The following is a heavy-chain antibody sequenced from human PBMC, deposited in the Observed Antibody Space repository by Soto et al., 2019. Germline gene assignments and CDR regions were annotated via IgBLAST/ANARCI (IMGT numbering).Heavy chain of an antibody. D-gene: IGHD6-19*01. Sequence: PGRSLRLSCSASGFTFSSYAMHWVRQAPGKGLEYVSAISSNGGSTYYADSVKGRFTISRDNSKNTLYLQMSSLRAEDTAVYYCVKGIAVAGTTDRDAFDIWGQGTMVTVSS. CDR1: GFTFSSYA. J-gene: IGHJ3*02. CDR2: ISSNGGST. V-gene: IGHV3-64D*06. CDR3: VKGIAVAGTTDRDAFDI.